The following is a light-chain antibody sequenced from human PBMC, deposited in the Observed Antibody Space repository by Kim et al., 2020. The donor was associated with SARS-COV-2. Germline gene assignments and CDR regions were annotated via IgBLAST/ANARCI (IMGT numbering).Light chain of an antibody. CDR2: GKN. CDR1: SLRSYY. Sequence: SSELTQDPAVSVALGQTVRITCQGDSLRSYYASWYQQKPGQAPVLVIYGKNNRPSGIPDRFSGFSSGNTASSTITGAQAEDEADYYCNSRDSSGNHLRVV. J-gene: IGLJ2*01. V-gene: IGLV3-19*01. CDR3: NSRDSSGNHLRVV.